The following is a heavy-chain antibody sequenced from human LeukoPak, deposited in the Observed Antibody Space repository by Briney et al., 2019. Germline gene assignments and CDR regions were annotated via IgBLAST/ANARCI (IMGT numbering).Heavy chain of an antibody. D-gene: IGHD6-13*01. V-gene: IGHV4-4*07. CDR3: ARHSMLSSTYFGVSDI. Sequence: SETLSLTCSVSGDSISRYYWTWIRQPAGRGLEWIGRIFTGGFINYNPSLSSRVTVSLDTSKNQVSLKLTSVTAADTAVYCCARHSMLSSTYFGVSDIWGQGTTVTVSS. CDR2: IFTGGFI. J-gene: IGHJ3*02. CDR1: GDSISRYY.